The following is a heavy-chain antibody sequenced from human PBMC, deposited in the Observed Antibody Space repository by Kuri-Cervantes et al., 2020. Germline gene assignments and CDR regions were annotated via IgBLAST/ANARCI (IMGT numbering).Heavy chain of an antibody. J-gene: IGHJ6*03. CDR3: ARGPRGYSGYDYSYYYLDV. Sequence: GESLKISCAASGFTFSSYGMHWVRQAPGKGLEWVAVIWYDGSNKYYADSVKGRFTISRDNSKNTLYLQMSSLRVEDTAAYYCARGPRGYSGYDYSYYYLDVWGKGTTVTVSS. CDR1: GFTFSSYG. D-gene: IGHD5-12*01. CDR2: IWYDGSNK. V-gene: IGHV3-33*01.